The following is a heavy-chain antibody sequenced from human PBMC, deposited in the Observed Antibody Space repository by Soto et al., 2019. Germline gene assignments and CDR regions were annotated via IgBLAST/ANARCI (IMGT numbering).Heavy chain of an antibody. J-gene: IGHJ6*02. Sequence: SETLSLTCTVSGGSISSYYWSWIRQPPGKGLGWIGYIYYSGSTNYNPSLKSRVTISVDTSKNQFSLKLSSVTAADTAVYYCARRLRWGSGMDVWGQGTTVTVSS. CDR1: GGSISSYY. D-gene: IGHD4-17*01. CDR2: IYYSGST. V-gene: IGHV4-59*01. CDR3: ARRLRWGSGMDV.